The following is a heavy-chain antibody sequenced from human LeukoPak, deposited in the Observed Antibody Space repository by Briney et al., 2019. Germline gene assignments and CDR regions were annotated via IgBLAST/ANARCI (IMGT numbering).Heavy chain of an antibody. V-gene: IGHV3-30*03. CDR3: ARVDGLLGFDY. CDR2: ISYDGSNK. J-gene: IGHJ4*02. D-gene: IGHD3-22*01. Sequence: GGSLRLSCAASGFIFSSYGMLWVREAPGKGLEGVAVISYDGSNKYYADSVKGRFTISRDNSKNTLYLQMNSLRAEDTAVYYCARVDGLLGFDYWGQGTLVTVSS. CDR1: GFIFSSYG.